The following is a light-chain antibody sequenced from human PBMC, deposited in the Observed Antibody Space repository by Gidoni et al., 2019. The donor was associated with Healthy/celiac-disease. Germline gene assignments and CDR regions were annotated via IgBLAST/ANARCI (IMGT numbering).Light chain of an antibody. CDR1: QSISSY. V-gene: IGKV1-39*01. Sequence: IQMTQSPPSLSASVGDRVTITCRASQSISSYLNWYQQKPGKAPKLLIYAASSLQSGVPSRFSGSGSGTDFTLTISSLQPEDFATYYCQQSYSTPTTFGPGTKVDIK. J-gene: IGKJ3*01. CDR3: QQSYSTPTT. CDR2: AAS.